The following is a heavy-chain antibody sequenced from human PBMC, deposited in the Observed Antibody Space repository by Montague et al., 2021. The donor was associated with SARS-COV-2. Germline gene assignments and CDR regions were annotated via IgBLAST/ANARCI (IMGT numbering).Heavy chain of an antibody. CDR1: GFTFSSYS. D-gene: IGHD2-2*02. CDR3: ARQYCGDTNCYRREYYFDQ. V-gene: IGHV4-34*01. J-gene: IGHJ4*02. CDR2: INDSGST. Sequence: LRLSCAASGFTFSSYSMNWVRQAPGKGLEWIGEINDSGSTKYNPSLRSRFIMSVDRSKNQVSLKVNAVTAADTAVYFCARQYCGDTNCYRREYYFDQWGQGTLVTVSS.